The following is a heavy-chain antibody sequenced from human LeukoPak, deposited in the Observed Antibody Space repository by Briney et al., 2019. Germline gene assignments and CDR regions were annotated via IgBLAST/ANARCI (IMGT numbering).Heavy chain of an antibody. D-gene: IGHD4-23*01. V-gene: IGHV4-61*02. Sequence: SQTLSLTCTVSGGSISSGSYYWSWIRQPAGKGLEWIGRIYTSGSTNYNPSLKSRVTISVDTSKNQFSLKLSSVTAADTAVYYCARDGRRQATVAVYYYYGMDAWGQGTTVTVSS. J-gene: IGHJ6*02. CDR3: ARDGRRQATVAVYYYYGMDA. CDR2: IYTSGST. CDR1: GGSISSGSYY.